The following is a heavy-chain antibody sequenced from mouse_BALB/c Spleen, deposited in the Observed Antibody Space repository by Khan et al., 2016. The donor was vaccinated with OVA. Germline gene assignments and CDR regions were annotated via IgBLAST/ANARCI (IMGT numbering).Heavy chain of an antibody. CDR1: GYTFTDYS. CDR2: INTETGEP. V-gene: IGHV9-2-1*01. CDR3: AASFLRDFVV. D-gene: IGHD6-1*01. Sequence: QIQLVQSGPELKKPGETVKISCKASGYTFTDYSMHWVKQAPGKGLKWMGWINTETGEPTYADDFKGRFAFSLETSASTAYLQINNLKNEDTATXFCAASFLRDFVVWGAGTTVTVSS. J-gene: IGHJ1*01.